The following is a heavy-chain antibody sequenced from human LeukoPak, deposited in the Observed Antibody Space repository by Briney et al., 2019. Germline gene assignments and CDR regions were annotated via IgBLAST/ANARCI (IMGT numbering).Heavy chain of an antibody. D-gene: IGHD3-3*01. V-gene: IGHV3-7*01. CDR1: GFTFSSYW. Sequence: GGSLRLSCAASGFTFSSYWMSWVRQAPGKGLEWVANIKQDGSEKYYVDSVKGRFTISRDNAKNSLYLQMNSLRAEDTAVYYRARAPPPPYYDFWSGPQRHFDYWGQGTLVTVSS. J-gene: IGHJ4*02. CDR2: IKQDGSEK. CDR3: ARAPPPPYYDFWSGPQRHFDY.